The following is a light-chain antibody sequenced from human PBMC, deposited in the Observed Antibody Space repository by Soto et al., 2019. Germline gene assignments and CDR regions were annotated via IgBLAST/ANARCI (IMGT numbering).Light chain of an antibody. V-gene: IGLV2-14*01. J-gene: IGLJ1*01. CDR3: TSYTITSPYV. CDR2: EAT. Sequence: QSALTQPASMSGSPGQSITISCTGTSSDIGRYNFVSWYQHHPGKAPKLIIYEATKRPSGVSYRFSGSKSGNTASLTISGLQAEDEADYYCTSYTITSPYVFGTGNKVTVL. CDR1: SSDIGRYNF.